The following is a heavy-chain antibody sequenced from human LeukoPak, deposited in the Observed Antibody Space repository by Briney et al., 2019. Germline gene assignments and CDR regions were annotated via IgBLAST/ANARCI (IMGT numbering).Heavy chain of an antibody. V-gene: IGHV1-18*01. J-gene: IGHJ4*02. CDR2: ISAYNGNT. CDR3: ARGPTVLLWFGELLYFDY. D-gene: IGHD3-10*01. CDR1: GGTFSSYA. Sequence: ASVKVSCKASGGTFSSYAISWVRQAPGQGLEWMGWISAYNGNTNYAQKLQGRVTMTTDTSTSTAYMELRSLRSDDTAVYYCARGPTVLLWFGELLYFDYWGQGTLVTVSS.